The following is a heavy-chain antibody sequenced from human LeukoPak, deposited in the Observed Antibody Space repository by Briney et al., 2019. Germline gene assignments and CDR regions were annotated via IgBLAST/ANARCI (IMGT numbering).Heavy chain of an antibody. CDR1: GGSFSGYY. Sequence: SETLSLTCAVYGGSFSGYYRSWIRQPPGKGLEWIGEINHSGSTNYNPSLKSRVTISVDTSKNQFSLKLSSVTAADTAVYYCATGDRTNYYDSSGYHKKGPLDYWGQGTLVTVSS. D-gene: IGHD3-22*01. CDR2: INHSGST. J-gene: IGHJ4*02. V-gene: IGHV4-34*01. CDR3: ATGDRTNYYDSSGYHKKGPLDY.